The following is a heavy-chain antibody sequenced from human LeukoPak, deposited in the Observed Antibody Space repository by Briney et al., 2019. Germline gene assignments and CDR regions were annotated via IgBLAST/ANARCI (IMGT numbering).Heavy chain of an antibody. J-gene: IGHJ5*02. Sequence: SETLSLTCAVSGGSISSYYWSWIRQPPGKGLEWIGYIYYSGSTNYNPSLKSRVTISVDTSKNQFSLKLSSVTAADTAVYYCARGDYYDSAWGQGTLVTVSS. D-gene: IGHD3-22*01. CDR2: IYYSGST. CDR1: GGSISSYY. V-gene: IGHV4-59*01. CDR3: ARGDYYDSA.